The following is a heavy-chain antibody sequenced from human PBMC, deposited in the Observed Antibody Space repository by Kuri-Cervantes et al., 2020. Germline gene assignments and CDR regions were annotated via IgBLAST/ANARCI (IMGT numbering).Heavy chain of an antibody. CDR3: ARRRIAVAGRGWFDP. CDR1: GYTFTSYY. D-gene: IGHD6-19*01. V-gene: IGHV1-2*02. CDR2: INPNSGGT. Sequence: ASVKVSCKASGYTFTSYYMHWVRQAPGQGLEWMGWINPNSGGTNYAQKFQGRVTMTRDTSISTAYMELSRLRSDDTAVYYCARRRIAVAGRGWFDPWGQGTLVTVSS. J-gene: IGHJ5*02.